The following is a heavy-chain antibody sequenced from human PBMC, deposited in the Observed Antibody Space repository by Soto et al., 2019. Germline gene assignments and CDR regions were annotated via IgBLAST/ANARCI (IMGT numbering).Heavy chain of an antibody. CDR1: GFTFSNAW. CDR2: IKSKTDGGTT. J-gene: IGHJ3*02. Sequence: EVQLVESGGGLVKPGGSLRLSCAASGFTFSNAWMSWVRQAPGKGLEWVGRIKSKTDGGTTDYAAPVKGRFTISRDDSKNTLYLQMNSLKTEDTAVYYCTTDLSYVRNDYIWGSYGFGAFDIWGQGTMVTVSS. D-gene: IGHD3-16*01. CDR3: TTDLSYVRNDYIWGSYGFGAFDI. V-gene: IGHV3-15*01.